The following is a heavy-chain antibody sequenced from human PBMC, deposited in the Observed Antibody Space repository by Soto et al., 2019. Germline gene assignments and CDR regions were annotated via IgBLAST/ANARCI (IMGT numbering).Heavy chain of an antibody. CDR1: GYSFTSYW. D-gene: IGHD3-22*01. V-gene: IGHV5-51*01. J-gene: IGHJ6*02. CDR2: IYPGDSDT. CDR3: ARQGQNYYDSSGYLSYYYYGMDV. Sequence: GASLKISCKGSGYSFTSYWIGWVRQMPGKGLEWMGLIYPGDSDTRYSPSFQGQVTISADKSISTAYLQWSSLKASDTAMYYCARQGQNYYDSSGYLSYYYYGMDVWGQGTTVTVSS.